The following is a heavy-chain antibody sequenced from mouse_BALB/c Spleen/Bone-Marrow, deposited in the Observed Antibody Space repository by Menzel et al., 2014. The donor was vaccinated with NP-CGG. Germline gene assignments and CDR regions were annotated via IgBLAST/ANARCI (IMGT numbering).Heavy chain of an antibody. V-gene: IGHV2-6-7*01. D-gene: IGHD2-10*02. CDR3: AREKYGNYYAMDY. J-gene: IGHJ4*01. CDR2: IWGDGTT. Sequence: VMMVESGPGLVAPSQSLSITCTVSGFSLTGFGINWIRQPPGKGLEWLGMIWGDGTTDYNSALKSGLSINKDNSKSQVFLKMNSLQAGDTARYYCAREKYGNYYAMDYWGQGTSVTVSS. CDR1: GFSLTGFG.